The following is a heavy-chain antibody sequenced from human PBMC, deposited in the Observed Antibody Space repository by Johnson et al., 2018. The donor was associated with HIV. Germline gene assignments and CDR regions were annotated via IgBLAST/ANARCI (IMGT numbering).Heavy chain of an antibody. CDR1: GFTFSNNA. D-gene: IGHD6-6*01. CDR2: ISYDGTNT. CDR3: ASGVTARAPLLI. J-gene: IGHJ3*02. V-gene: IGHV3-30*14. Sequence: QVHLVESGGGVVQPGRSLRLSCAVSGFTFSNNAIHWVRQAPGKGLEWVAVISYDGTNTYYADSVRGRFTISRDNSRNTVSLQMIILRPKDTAMYYCASGVTARAPLLIWGQGTMVTVSS.